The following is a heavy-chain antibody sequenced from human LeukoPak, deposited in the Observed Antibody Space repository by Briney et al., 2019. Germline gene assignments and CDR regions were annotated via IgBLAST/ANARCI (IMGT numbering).Heavy chain of an antibody. CDR2: INCNSGDT. Sequence: ASVKVSCKTSSYTFTGYYIHWVRQAPGQGLEWMGWINCNSGDTKYGQKFQGRVTMTRDTSFSTAYVDLTRLTSDDTAIYYCVRARGDYGGVSPVFYFDYWGQGSLVTVSS. V-gene: IGHV1-2*02. J-gene: IGHJ4*02. CDR3: VRARGDYGGVSPVFYFDY. D-gene: IGHD4-17*01. CDR1: SYTFTGYY.